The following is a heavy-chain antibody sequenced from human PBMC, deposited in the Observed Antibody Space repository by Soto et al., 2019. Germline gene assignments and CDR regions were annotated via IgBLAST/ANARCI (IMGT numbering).Heavy chain of an antibody. D-gene: IGHD2-21*02. V-gene: IGHV4-59*01. CDR1: GGSISSYY. J-gene: IGHJ6*02. CDR3: ARSYCGGDCFLTPMDVLDV. Sequence: SETLSLTCTVSGGSISSYYWSWIRQPPGKGLEWIGYVYYSGSTNYNPSLESRVTISVDTSKNQFSLKLSPATAADTAVYYCARSYCGGDCFLTPMDVLDVWGQGTTVTVSS. CDR2: VYYSGST.